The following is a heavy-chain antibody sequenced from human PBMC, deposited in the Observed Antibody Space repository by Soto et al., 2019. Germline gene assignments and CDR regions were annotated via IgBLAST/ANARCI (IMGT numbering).Heavy chain of an antibody. D-gene: IGHD3-10*01. Sequence: QVQLQESGPGLVKPSETLSLSCTVSGGSISSYYWSWVRQSPGKRMEWIGYVHHSWGSSYNPSIQSRVAISLDPSNSQFSPQVTSVPATDTAVYYGARQGFGPLHGLVDVWGQGTTVTVSS. V-gene: IGHV4-59*08. J-gene: IGHJ6*02. CDR1: GGSISSYY. CDR2: VHHSWGS. CDR3: ARQGFGPLHGLVDV.